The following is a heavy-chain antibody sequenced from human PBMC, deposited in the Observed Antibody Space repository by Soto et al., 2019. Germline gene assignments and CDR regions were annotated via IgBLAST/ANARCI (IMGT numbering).Heavy chain of an antibody. CDR3: ARDYGGNRGFDY. D-gene: IGHD2-15*01. J-gene: IGHJ4*02. CDR2: IYYSGGT. CDR1: GGSISSYY. V-gene: IGHV4-59*01. Sequence: LSLTCTVSGGSISSYYWSWIRQPPGKGLEWIGYIYYSGGTNYNPSLKSRVTMSVDTSNNQFSLKLSSVTAAGTAVYYCARDYGGNRGFDYWGQGTLVTVSS.